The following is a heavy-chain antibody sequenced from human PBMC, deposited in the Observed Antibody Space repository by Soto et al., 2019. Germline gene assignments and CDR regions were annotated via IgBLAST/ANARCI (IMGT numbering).Heavy chain of an antibody. CDR3: AREGGSYDSGGFLIRGAFDV. J-gene: IGHJ3*01. Sequence: QVQLQESGPGLVKPSQTLSLTCSVSGGSISSIDFYWTWIRQRPGKGLAWIGNIYYRGNTYYNPSHKSRITISLDTAKNQFSLKLSSVTAADTAVYYCAREGGSYDSGGFLIRGAFDVWGQGTSVTVSS. D-gene: IGHD3-22*01. V-gene: IGHV4-31*03. CDR1: GGSISSIDFY. CDR2: IYYRGNT.